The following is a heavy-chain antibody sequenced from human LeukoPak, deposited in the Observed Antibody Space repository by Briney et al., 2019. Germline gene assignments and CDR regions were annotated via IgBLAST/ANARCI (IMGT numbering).Heavy chain of an antibody. Sequence: SQTLSLTCAVSGGSISSGGYSWSWIRQPPGKGLEWIGYIYHSGSTYYNPSLKSRVTISVDRSKNQFSLKLSSVTAADTAVYYCARGPYYDFWSGYYTGIPFDYWGQGTLVTVSS. CDR1: GGSISSGGYS. D-gene: IGHD3-3*01. CDR3: ARGPYYDFWSGYYTGIPFDY. J-gene: IGHJ4*02. V-gene: IGHV4-30-2*01. CDR2: IYHSGST.